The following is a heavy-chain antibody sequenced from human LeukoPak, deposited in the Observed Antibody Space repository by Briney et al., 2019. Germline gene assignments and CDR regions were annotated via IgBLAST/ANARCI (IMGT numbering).Heavy chain of an antibody. CDR2: INHCGIT. CDR3: ARGGRGVPTARRFKPGNWFGP. V-gene: IGHV4-34*01. Sequence: SETLSLTCAVYGGSFSAYFWTWIRQPPGKGLGWIGEINHCGITSYNPSLKSRVTISVDTSKNQFSLNLTSVTAADTALYYCARGGRGVPTARRFKPGNWFGPWSQGTLVTVSS. D-gene: IGHD2-2*01. CDR1: GGSFSAYF. J-gene: IGHJ5*02.